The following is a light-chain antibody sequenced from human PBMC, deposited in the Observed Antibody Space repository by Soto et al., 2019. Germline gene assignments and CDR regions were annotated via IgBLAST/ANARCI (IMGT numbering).Light chain of an antibody. CDR2: DVS. CDR3: QQRTSWPT. V-gene: IGKV3-11*01. J-gene: IGKJ4*01. CDR1: QSVGSS. Sequence: ETVLTQSPGTLSLSPGERVTLSCRASQSVGSSLAWFQQKPGQAPRLLIYDVSRRATAIPARFSGSGSGTDFTLTISSLEPEDFAAYYCQQRTSWPTFGGGTKVDIK.